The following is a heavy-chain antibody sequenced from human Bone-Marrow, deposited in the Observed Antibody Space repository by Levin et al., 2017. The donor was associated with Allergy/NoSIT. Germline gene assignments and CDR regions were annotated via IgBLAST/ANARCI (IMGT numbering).Heavy chain of an antibody. J-gene: IGHJ4*02. Sequence: ASVKVSCTTSGSTFDRYGYSWVRQAPGQGLEWMGWISAYNGKTKYLQKLQGRVTLTTDTSTRTVYMELRSLRSDDTALYYCARDLGSVSGSLHFDNWGQGTLVTVSS. CDR2: ISAYNGKT. D-gene: IGHD6-19*01. CDR3: ARDLGSVSGSLHFDN. CDR1: GSTFDRYG. V-gene: IGHV1-18*01.